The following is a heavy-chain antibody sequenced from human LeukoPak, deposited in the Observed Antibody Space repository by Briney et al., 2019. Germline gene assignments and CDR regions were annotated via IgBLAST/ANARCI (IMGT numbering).Heavy chain of an antibody. V-gene: IGHV3-48*01. CDR3: AKDRDYYDSSGYYSGVDY. Sequence: GGSLRLSCAASGFTFSSYSMNWVRQAPGKGLEWVSYISSSGSTIYYTDSVKGRFTISRDNAKNTLYLQMNSLRAEDTAVYYCAKDRDYYDSSGYYSGVDYWGQGTLVTVSS. CDR2: ISSSGSTI. D-gene: IGHD3-22*01. J-gene: IGHJ4*02. CDR1: GFTFSSYS.